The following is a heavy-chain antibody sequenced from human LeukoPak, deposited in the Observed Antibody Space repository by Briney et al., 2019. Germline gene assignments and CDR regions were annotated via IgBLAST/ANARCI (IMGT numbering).Heavy chain of an antibody. Sequence: SETLSLTCTVSGASISGSGYYWGWIRQPPGKGLEWIGSIYSSGSTYYNPSLKSRVTISVDKSKNQFSLKLSSVTAADTAVYYCARAVAASPGYCMDVWGKGTTVTVSS. D-gene: IGHD6-13*01. V-gene: IGHV4-39*07. CDR1: GASISGSGYY. CDR3: ARAVAASPGYCMDV. CDR2: IYSSGST. J-gene: IGHJ6*03.